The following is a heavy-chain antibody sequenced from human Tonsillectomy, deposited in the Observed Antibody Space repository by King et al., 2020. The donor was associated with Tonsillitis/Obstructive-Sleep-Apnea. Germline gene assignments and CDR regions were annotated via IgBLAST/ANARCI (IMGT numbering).Heavy chain of an antibody. D-gene: IGHD1-14*01. V-gene: IGHV4-59*08. CDR3: AQEGTDAVDI. J-gene: IGHJ3*02. Sequence: VQLQESGPGLVKPSETLSLTCTVSGGSISSYYWSWIRQPPGKGLEWIGYIDYSGSTKYNPSLKNRVTMSVDTSQNQFSLRLSSVTAADTAVYYCAQEGTDAVDIWGQGTMVTVSS. CDR2: IDYSGST. CDR1: GGSISSYY.